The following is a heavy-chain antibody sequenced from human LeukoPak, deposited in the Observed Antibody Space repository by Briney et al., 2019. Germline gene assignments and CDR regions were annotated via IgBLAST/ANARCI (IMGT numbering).Heavy chain of an antibody. V-gene: IGHV3-30*18. Sequence: PGRSLRLSCAASGFTFSSYGMRWVRQAPGKGLEWVTVILYDGSNKYYADSVKGRFTISRDNSKNTLYLQMNSLRAEDTAVYYCAKSAAGRGDWYFDLWGRGTLVTVSS. J-gene: IGHJ2*01. CDR2: ILYDGSNK. D-gene: IGHD6-13*01. CDR3: AKSAAGRGDWYFDL. CDR1: GFTFSSYG.